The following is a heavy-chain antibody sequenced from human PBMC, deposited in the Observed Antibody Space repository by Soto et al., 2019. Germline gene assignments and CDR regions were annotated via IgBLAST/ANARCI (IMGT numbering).Heavy chain of an antibody. D-gene: IGHD2-2*01. Sequence: QLQLQESGSGRVKPSQTLSLTCAVSGGSISSGGYSWSWIRQPPGKGLEWIGYINHSGSTYYNPSLNSRVTITVDRSKYQFSLKLSSVTAAGTAVYYCARVPDRWGQGTLVTVSS. V-gene: IGHV4-30-2*01. CDR2: INHSGST. CDR3: ARVPDR. J-gene: IGHJ5*02. CDR1: GGSISSGGYS.